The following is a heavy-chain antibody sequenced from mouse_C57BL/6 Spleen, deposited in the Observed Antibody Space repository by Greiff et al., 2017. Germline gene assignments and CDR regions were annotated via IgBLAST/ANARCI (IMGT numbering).Heavy chain of an antibody. D-gene: IGHD2-5*01. CDR3: ARWNYSNDFDY. CDR1: GYTFTSYW. J-gene: IGHJ2*01. Sequence: QVQLQQPGAELVRPGSSVKLSCKASGYTFTSYWMHWVKQRPIQGLEWIGNIDPSDSETHYNQKFKDKATLTVDKSSSTAYMQLSSLTSEDSAVYYCARWNYSNDFDYWGQGTTLTVSP. V-gene: IGHV1-52*01. CDR2: IDPSDSET.